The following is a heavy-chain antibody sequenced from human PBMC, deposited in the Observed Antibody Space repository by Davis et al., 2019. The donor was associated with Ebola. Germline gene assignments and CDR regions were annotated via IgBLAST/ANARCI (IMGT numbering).Heavy chain of an antibody. CDR3: AREFKE. J-gene: IGHJ1*01. Sequence: MPSETLSLTFTVSGTSFSTYYWSWIRQPAGKGLEWIGRIYTTGTTNYNPSLKSRVTMSVDTSKNQFSLKLSSVTAADTAVYYCAREFKEWGQGTLVTVSS. CDR1: GTSFSTYY. V-gene: IGHV4-4*07. CDR2: IYTTGTT.